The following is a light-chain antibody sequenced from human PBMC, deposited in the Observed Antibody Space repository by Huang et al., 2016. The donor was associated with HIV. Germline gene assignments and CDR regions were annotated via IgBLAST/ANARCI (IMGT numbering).Light chain of an antibody. CDR1: QSILYSSTNKNY. Sequence: DIVMTQSPDSLAVSLGERATIRCKYSQSILYSSTNKNYLAWYQQKPGQTPKLLFYWASTRESGVPERFSGSGSKTDFTLTISSLQTEDVAVYYCQQYYSTPLTFGQGTKVEVK. V-gene: IGKV4-1*01. CDR2: WAS. CDR3: QQYYSTPLT. J-gene: IGKJ1*01.